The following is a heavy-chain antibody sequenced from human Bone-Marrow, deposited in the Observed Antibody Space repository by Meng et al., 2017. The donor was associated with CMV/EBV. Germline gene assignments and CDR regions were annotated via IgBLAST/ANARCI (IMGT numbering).Heavy chain of an antibody. D-gene: IGHD1-14*01. CDR1: GYSISSGYY. CDR2: IYHSGST. V-gene: IGHV4-38-2*02. CDR3: AREPRSHSY. J-gene: IGHJ4*02. Sequence: SETLSLTCTVSGYSISSGYYWGWIRQPPGKGLEWIGSIYHSGSTYYNPSLKSRVTISADTSKNQFSLKLSSVTAADTAVYYCAREPRSHSYWGQGTRVTVSS.